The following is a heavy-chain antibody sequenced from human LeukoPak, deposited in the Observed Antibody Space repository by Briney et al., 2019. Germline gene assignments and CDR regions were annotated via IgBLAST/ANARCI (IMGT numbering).Heavy chain of an antibody. CDR2: IIPLFGTA. Sequence: SVKVSCKASGGTFSSYAISWVRQAPGQGLEWMGGIIPLFGTADYAQKFQGRVTITADESTGTAYMELSSLRSEDTAVYYCANNNYYDYVWGSYRWVGYYMDVWGKGTTVTISS. CDR3: ANNNYYDYVWGSYRWVGYYMDV. V-gene: IGHV1-69*13. CDR1: GGTFSSYA. D-gene: IGHD3-16*02. J-gene: IGHJ6*03.